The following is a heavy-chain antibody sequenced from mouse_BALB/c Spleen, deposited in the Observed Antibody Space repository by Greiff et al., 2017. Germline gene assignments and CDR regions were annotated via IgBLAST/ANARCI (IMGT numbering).Heavy chain of an antibody. D-gene: IGHD1-1*01. CDR1: GFSLTDYG. J-gene: IGHJ4*01. Sequence: VQLQQSGPGLVAPSQILSITCTVSGFSLTDYGVSWIRQPPGKGLEWLGVIWGGGSTYYNSALKSRLSISKDNSKSQVFLKMNSLQTDDTAMYYCAKQGRDYGSSYPYAMDYWGQGTSVTVSS. CDR3: AKQGRDYGSSYPYAMDY. V-gene: IGHV2-6-5*01. CDR2: IWGGGST.